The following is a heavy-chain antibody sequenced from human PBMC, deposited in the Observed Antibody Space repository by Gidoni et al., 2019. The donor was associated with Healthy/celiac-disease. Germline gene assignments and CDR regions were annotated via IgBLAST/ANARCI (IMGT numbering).Heavy chain of an antibody. CDR2: INSKTDAGKT. D-gene: IGHD4-17*01. J-gene: IGHJ4*02. V-gene: IGHV3-15*07. Sequence: SNAWMNWVRQAPGKGLAWVGRINSKTDAGKTDYAAPLKGRFTISIYDSKNTLYLQMNSRTTEDTAVYYCNTDGGYGDYSDYWGQGTLVTVSS. CDR3: NTDGGYGDYSDY. CDR1: SNAW.